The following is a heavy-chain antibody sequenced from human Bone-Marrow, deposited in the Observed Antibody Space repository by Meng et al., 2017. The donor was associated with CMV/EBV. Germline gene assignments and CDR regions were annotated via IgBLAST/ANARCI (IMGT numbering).Heavy chain of an antibody. Sequence: SETLSLTCAVYGGSFSGYYWSWIRQPPGKGLEWIGKINHSGSTNYNPSLKSRVTISVDTSKNQFSLKLSSVTAVDTAVYYCARGQTVGGDFWSGKDFDYWGQGTLVTVSS. D-gene: IGHD3-3*01. J-gene: IGHJ4*02. V-gene: IGHV4-34*01. CDR1: GGSFSGYY. CDR3: ARGQTVGGDFWSGKDFDY. CDR2: INHSGST.